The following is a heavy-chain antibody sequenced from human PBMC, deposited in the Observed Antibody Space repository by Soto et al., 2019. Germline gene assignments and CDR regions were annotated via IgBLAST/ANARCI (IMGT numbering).Heavy chain of an antibody. V-gene: IGHV3-49*04. Sequence: GGSLRLSCTASGFTFGDYAMSWVRQAPGKGLEWVGFIRSKAYGGTTEYAASVKGRFTISRDDSKSIAYLQMNSLKTEDTAVYYCTCDYDFWSGPRYYYGMDVWGQGTTVTVSS. CDR2: IRSKAYGGTT. D-gene: IGHD3-3*01. CDR3: TCDYDFWSGPRYYYGMDV. CDR1: GFTFGDYA. J-gene: IGHJ6*02.